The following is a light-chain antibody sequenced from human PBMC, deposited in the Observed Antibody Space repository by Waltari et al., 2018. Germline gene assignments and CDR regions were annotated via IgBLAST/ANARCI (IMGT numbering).Light chain of an antibody. J-gene: IGKJ2*01. CDR3: MQALQSPLYT. CDR1: QSLLHNNGYNY. V-gene: IGKV2-28*01. CDR2: LGS. Sequence: DTVMTQSPLSLPVTPGEPASISCKSGQSLLHNNGYNYLEWYLQKPGQSPQLLIYLGSNRASGVPDRFSGSGSGTDFTLKISRVEAEDVGVYYCMQALQSPLYTFGQGTKLEIK.